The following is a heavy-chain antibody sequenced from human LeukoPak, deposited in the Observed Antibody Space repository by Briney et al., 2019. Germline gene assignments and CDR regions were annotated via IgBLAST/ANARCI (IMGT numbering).Heavy chain of an antibody. Sequence: ASVKVSCKASGYTFTSYDINWVRQATGQGLEWMGWMNPNSGNTGYAQKFQGRVTITRNTSISTAYMELSSLRSEDTAVYYCARGKRRYCSSTSCYPKPYYYYYMDVWGKGTTVTVSS. V-gene: IGHV1-8*03. CDR1: GYTFTSYD. J-gene: IGHJ6*03. CDR2: MNPNSGNT. D-gene: IGHD2-2*01. CDR3: ARGKRRYCSSTSCYPKPYYYYYMDV.